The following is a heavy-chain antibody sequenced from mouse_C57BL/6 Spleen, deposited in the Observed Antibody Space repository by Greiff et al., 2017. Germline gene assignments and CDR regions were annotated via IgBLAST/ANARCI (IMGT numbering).Heavy chain of an antibody. D-gene: IGHD2-3*01. CDR2: IHPNSGST. V-gene: IGHV1-64*01. CDR3: ASYDGYYVGY. Sequence: VQLQQSGAELVKPGASVKLSCKASGYTFTSYWMHWVKQRPGQGLEWIGMIHPNSGSTNYNEKFKSKATLTVDKSSSTAYMQLSSLTSEDSAVYYCASYDGYYVGYWGQGTTLTVSS. J-gene: IGHJ2*01. CDR1: GYTFTSYW.